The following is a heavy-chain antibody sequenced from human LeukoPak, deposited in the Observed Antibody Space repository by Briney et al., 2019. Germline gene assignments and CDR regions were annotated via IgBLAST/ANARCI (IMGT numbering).Heavy chain of an antibody. CDR3: ARDFGIYGDYYYYYYGMDV. D-gene: IGHD4-17*01. J-gene: IGHJ6*02. Sequence: GASVKVSCKASGYTFTSYYMHWVRQAPGQGLEWMGVINPRGGSTTYAQKFQGRVTMTRDTSTSTVYMELSSLRSEDTAVYYCARDFGIYGDYYYYYYGMDVWGQGTTVTVSS. CDR1: GYTFTSYY. V-gene: IGHV1-46*01. CDR2: INPRGGST.